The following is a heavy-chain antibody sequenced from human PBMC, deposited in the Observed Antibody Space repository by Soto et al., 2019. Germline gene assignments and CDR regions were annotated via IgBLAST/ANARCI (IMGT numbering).Heavy chain of an antibody. CDR2: IHSDVTT. CDR3: ARDLSGSWYNWFDP. V-gene: IGHV3-53*01. CDR1: GFSVSSNS. J-gene: IGHJ5*02. D-gene: IGHD5-12*01. Sequence: PVGSLRLSCAASGFSVSSNSMSWVRQAPGKGLEWVSVIHSDVTTYYADSVKGRFIISRDNSKDTLYLQMNRLRAEDTAVYYCARDLSGSWYNWFDPWGQGTLVTVS.